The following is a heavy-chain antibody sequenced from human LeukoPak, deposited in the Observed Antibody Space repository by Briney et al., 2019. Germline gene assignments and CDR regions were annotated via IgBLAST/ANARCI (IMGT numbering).Heavy chain of an antibody. J-gene: IGHJ3*02. CDR1: GYTFSSYD. V-gene: IGHV1-8*03. D-gene: IGHD6-19*01. Sequence: ASVKVSCKASGYTFSSYDTNWVRQATGQGLEWMGWMNPKRGNTGYAHKFQGRVTITRNTSITTAYMELSSLRSEDTAVYYCAKSSGWDLDAFDIWGQGTMVTVSS. CDR3: AKSSGWDLDAFDI. CDR2: MNPKRGNT.